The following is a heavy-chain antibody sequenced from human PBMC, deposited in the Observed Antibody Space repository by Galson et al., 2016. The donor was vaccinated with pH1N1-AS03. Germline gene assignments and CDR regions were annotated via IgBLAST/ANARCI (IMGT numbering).Heavy chain of an antibody. Sequence: SVKVSCKASGGTFSNYAVSWVRQAPGQGLEWLGGIVPIVGSASYAQKFPGRVTITTDESTAPASMELSSLRSEDTAVYYCARWGQWLPRVAYYYYYMDVWGQGTTVTVSS. CDR3: ARWGQWLPRVAYYYYYMDV. J-gene: IGHJ6*03. CDR1: GGTFSNYA. D-gene: IGHD6-19*01. V-gene: IGHV1-69*05. CDR2: IVPIVGSA.